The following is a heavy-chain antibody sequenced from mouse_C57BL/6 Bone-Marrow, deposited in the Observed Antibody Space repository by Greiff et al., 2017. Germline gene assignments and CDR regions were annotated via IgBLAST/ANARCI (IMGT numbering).Heavy chain of an antibody. D-gene: IGHD1-1*01. V-gene: IGHV5-9-1*02. Sequence: EVKLMESGAGLVKPGGSLKLSCAASGFTFSSYAMSWVRQTPEKRLEWVAYISSGGDYIYYADTVKGRFTISRDNARNTLYLQMSSLKSEDTAMYYCTRDPVTTGFAYWGQGTLVTVSA. CDR3: TRDPVTTGFAY. J-gene: IGHJ3*01. CDR2: ISSGGDYI. CDR1: GFTFSSYA.